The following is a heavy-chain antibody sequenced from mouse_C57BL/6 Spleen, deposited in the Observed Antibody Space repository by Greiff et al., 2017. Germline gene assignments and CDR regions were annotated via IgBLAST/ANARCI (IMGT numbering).Heavy chain of an antibody. J-gene: IGHJ4*01. V-gene: IGHV1-69*01. CDR3: ARRGTGDAMDY. CDR2: IDPSDSYT. Sequence: QVQLQQPGAELVMPGASVKLSCKASGYTFTSYWMHWVKQRPGQGLEWIGEIDPSDSYTNYNQKFKGKSTLTVDKSSSTAYMQLSSLTSEDAAVYYCARRGTGDAMDYWGQGTSVTVSS. CDR1: GYTFTSYW. D-gene: IGHD4-1*01.